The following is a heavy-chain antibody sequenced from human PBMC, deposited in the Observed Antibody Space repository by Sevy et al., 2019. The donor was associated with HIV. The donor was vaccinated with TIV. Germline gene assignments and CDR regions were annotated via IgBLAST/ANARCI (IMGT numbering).Heavy chain of an antibody. D-gene: IGHD2-15*01. CDR3: AKDQRGGYCSGGSCAFGAFDI. CDR2: ISYDGNNK. Sequence: GGSLRLSCAASGFTFSSYGIHWVRQAPGKGLEWVAVISYDGNNKYYVDFVKGRFTISRDNSKNRLYLQMNSLRAEDTAVYYCAKDQRGGYCSGGSCAFGAFDIWGRGTMVTVSS. V-gene: IGHV3-30*18. CDR1: GFTFSSYG. J-gene: IGHJ3*02.